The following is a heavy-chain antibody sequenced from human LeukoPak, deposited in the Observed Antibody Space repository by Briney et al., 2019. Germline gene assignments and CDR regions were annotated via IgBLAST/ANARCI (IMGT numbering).Heavy chain of an antibody. V-gene: IGHV3-74*01. CDR1: GFTFSSYW. CDR3: ARGARITMVRGVIITGHDAFDI. CDR2: INSDGSST. J-gene: IGHJ3*02. D-gene: IGHD3-10*01. Sequence: GGSLRLSCAASGFTFSSYWMHWVRQAPGKGLVWVSRINSDGSSTSYADSVKGRFTISRDNAKNTLYLQMNSLRAKDTAVYYCARGARITMVRGVIITGHDAFDIWGQGTMVTVSS.